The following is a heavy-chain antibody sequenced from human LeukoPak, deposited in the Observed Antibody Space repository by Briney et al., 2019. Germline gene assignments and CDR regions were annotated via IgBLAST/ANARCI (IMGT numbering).Heavy chain of an antibody. V-gene: IGHV3-30-3*01. D-gene: IGHD5-24*01. CDR2: ISYDGSNK. J-gene: IGHJ4*02. CDR3: VRVRDGYNLYFDY. CDR1: GFTFSSYA. Sequence: GGSLRLSCAASGFTFSSYAMHWVRQAPGKGLEWVAVISYDGSNKYYADSVKGRFTISRDNSKNTLYLQMNSLRAEDTAVYYCVRVRDGYNLYFDYWGQGTLVTVSS.